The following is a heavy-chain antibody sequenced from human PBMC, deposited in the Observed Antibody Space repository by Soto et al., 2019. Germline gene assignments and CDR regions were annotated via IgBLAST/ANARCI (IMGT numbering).Heavy chain of an antibody. CDR2: INPNSGGT. V-gene: IGHV1-2*04. Sequence: ASVKVSCKASGYTFTGYYMHCVRQAPGQGLEWMGWINPNSGGTNYAQKFQGWVTMTRDTSISTAYMELSRLRSDDTAVYYGARGGGDWYYGLDVWGQGTTVTVSS. CDR3: ARGGGDWYYGLDV. J-gene: IGHJ6*02. CDR1: GYTFTGYY. D-gene: IGHD3-10*01.